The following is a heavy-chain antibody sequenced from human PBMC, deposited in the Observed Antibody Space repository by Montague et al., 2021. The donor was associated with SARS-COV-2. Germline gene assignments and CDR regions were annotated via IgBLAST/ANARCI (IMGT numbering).Heavy chain of an antibody. CDR1: GGSISNCIYY. Sequence: SETLSLTCTVSGGSISNCIYYWGWIRQPPGKGLEWIGSIYYTGSTXYNPSLKSRVTISRNTSNNQFFLKLTSVTAADTAVYYCARPGRGYSYGLDALEVWGQGTMVTVSS. CDR2: IYYTGST. J-gene: IGHJ3*01. CDR3: ARPGRGYSYGLDALEV. D-gene: IGHD5-18*01. V-gene: IGHV4-39*01.